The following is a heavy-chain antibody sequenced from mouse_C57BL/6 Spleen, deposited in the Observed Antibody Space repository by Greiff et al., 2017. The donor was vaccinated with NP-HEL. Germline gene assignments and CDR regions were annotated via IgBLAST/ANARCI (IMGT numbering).Heavy chain of an antibody. Sequence: QVQLQQPGAELVKPGASVKLSCKASGYTFTSYWMHWVKQRPGQGLEWIGMIHPNSGSTNYNEKFKSKATLTVDKSSSTAYMQLSSLTSEDSAVYYCARWGSNWDVDYWGQGTTLTVSS. V-gene: IGHV1-64*01. CDR3: ARWGSNWDVDY. J-gene: IGHJ2*01. CDR1: GYTFTSYW. D-gene: IGHD4-1*01. CDR2: IHPNSGST.